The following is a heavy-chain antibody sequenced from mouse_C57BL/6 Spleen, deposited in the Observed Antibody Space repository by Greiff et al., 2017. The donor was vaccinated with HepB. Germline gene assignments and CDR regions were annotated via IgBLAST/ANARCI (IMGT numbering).Heavy chain of an antibody. J-gene: IGHJ3*01. V-gene: IGHV1-66*01. CDR1: GYSFTSYY. D-gene: IGHD2-3*01. Sequence: VQLQQSGPELVKPGASVKISCKASGYSFTSYYIHWVKQRPGQGLEWIGWIYPGSGNTKYNEKFKGKATLTADTCSSTAYMQLSSLTSEDSAVYYCARKGDGYYEGFAYWGQGTLVTVSA. CDR3: ARKGDGYYEGFAY. CDR2: IYPGSGNT.